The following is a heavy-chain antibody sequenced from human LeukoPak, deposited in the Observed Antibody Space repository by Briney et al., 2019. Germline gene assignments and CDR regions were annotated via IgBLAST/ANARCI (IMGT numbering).Heavy chain of an antibody. CDR3: ARDPTYYLRYGYFDS. CDR1: GFTFSSYA. J-gene: IGHJ4*02. V-gene: IGHV3-23*01. CDR2: ISGSGGST. Sequence: GGSLRLSCAASGFTFSSYAMSWVRQAPGKGLEWVSAISGSGGSTYYADSVKGRFTISRDNANNVLYLQMNSLRAEDTAVYYCARDPTYYLRYGYFDSWGQGTLVTVSS. D-gene: IGHD1-26*01.